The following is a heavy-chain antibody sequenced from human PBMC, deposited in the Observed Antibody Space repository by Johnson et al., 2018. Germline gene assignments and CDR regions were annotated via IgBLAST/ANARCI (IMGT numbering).Heavy chain of an antibody. J-gene: IGHJ6*03. CDR3: ARHPYSHYGANVYYDYMDV. CDR2: INHSGST. V-gene: IGHV4-34*01. CDR1: GGSFSGYY. D-gene: IGHD4-11*01. Sequence: QVQLQQWGAGLLKXSETXSLXCAVYGGSFSGYYWSWIRQPPGKGLEWIGEINHSGSTNYNPSLKSRVTISVDTSKNQFSLKLRPVTAADTAVYYFARHPYSHYGANVYYDYMDVWGKGTTVTVSS.